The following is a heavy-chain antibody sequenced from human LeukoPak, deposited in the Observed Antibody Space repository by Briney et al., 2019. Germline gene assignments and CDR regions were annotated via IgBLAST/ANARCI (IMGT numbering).Heavy chain of an antibody. CDR2: IHYNGIT. CDR1: GSMYNYY. V-gene: IGHV4-59*08. CDR3: ASGYSGYDSFDY. D-gene: IGHD5-12*01. J-gene: IGHJ4*02. Sequence: ASETLSLTCTVSGSMYNYYWSWIRQPPGKGLEWIGYIHYNGITNYNPSLKTRVTMSLDTSKNQFSLKLSSVTAADTAVYYCASGYSGYDSFDYWGQGTLVIVSS.